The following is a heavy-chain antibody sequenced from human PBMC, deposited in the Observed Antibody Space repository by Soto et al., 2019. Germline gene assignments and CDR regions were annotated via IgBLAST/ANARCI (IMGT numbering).Heavy chain of an antibody. J-gene: IGHJ4*02. D-gene: IGHD4-17*01. Sequence: GASVKVSCKASGYTFTGYYMHCVRQAPGQGLEWMGWINPNSGGTNYAQKFQGWVTMTRDTSISTAYMELSRLRSDDTAVYYCAREDYGDSSYFDYWGQGTLVTVSS. V-gene: IGHV1-2*04. CDR1: GYTFTGYY. CDR2: INPNSGGT. CDR3: AREDYGDSSYFDY.